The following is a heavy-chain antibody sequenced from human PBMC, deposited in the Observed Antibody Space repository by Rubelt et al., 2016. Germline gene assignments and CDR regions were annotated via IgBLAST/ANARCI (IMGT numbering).Heavy chain of an antibody. J-gene: IGHJ2*01. CDR3: ARDRIRRAARQGWYFDL. CDR2: ISAYNGNT. V-gene: IGHV1-18*01. D-gene: IGHD6-6*01. CDR1: GYTFTSYG. Sequence: QVQLVQSGAEVKKPGASVKVSCKASGYTFTSYGISWVRQAPGQGLEWMGWISAYNGNTNYAQKLQGRATMTTDNLPSTASMELRSLRSDDTAVYYCARDRIRRAARQGWYFDLWGRGTLVTVSS.